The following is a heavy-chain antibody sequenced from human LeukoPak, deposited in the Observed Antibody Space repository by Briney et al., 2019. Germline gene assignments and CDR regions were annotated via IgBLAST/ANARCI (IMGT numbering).Heavy chain of an antibody. J-gene: IGHJ4*02. V-gene: IGHV3-23*01. D-gene: IGHD2-15*01. CDR1: GFTFSGYA. Sequence: GGSLRLSCAASGFTFSGYAMSWVRQAPGKGLEWVSAITTSGDNAYYVDSVKGRFTMSRDNSKNTLYLQMNSLGADDTAVYYCARDQDNFFDYWGQGTLVSVST. CDR2: ITTSGDNA. CDR3: ARDQDNFFDY.